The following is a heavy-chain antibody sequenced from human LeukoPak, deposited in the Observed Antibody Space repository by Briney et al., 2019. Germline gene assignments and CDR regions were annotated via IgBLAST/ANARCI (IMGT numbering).Heavy chain of an antibody. CDR3: ARADRRIVGATRHDAFDI. J-gene: IGHJ3*02. CDR1: GFTFSSYW. D-gene: IGHD1-26*01. V-gene: IGHV3-7*01. Sequence: GGSLRLSCAAPGFTFSSYWMSWVRQAPGKGLEWVANIKQDGSEKYYVDPAKGRFTISRDNAKNSLYLQMNSLRAEDTAVYYCARADRRIVGATRHDAFDIWGQGTMVTVSS. CDR2: IKQDGSEK.